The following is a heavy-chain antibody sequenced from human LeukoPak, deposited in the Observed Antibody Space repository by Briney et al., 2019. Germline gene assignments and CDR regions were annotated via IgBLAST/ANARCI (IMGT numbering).Heavy chain of an antibody. V-gene: IGHV3-23*01. D-gene: IGHD2-2*01. CDR1: GFTFSSYA. J-gene: IGHJ4*02. CDR2: ISCRCVST. Sequence: QSGGSLRLSCAASGFTFSSYAMSWVRQAPGKGLEWFLAISCRCVSTYYADSLKVRFTISRDTSKTTLYLQMNSLRAEDTAVYNCPKAASVLVVPAAQIDWGQGTLVTVSS. CDR3: PKAASVLVVPAAQID.